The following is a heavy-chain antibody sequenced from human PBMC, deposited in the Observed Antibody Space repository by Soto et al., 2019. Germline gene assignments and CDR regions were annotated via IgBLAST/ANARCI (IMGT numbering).Heavy chain of an antibody. V-gene: IGHV1-58*01. Sequence: GASVKVSCKASGFTFTSSAVQWVRQARGQRLEWIGWIVVGSGNTNYAQKFQERVTITRDMSKSTAYMELSSLRSEDTAVYYCAEATPNINYGMDVWGQGTTVTVSS. CDR1: GFTFTSSA. CDR3: AEATPNINYGMDV. D-gene: IGHD2-15*01. J-gene: IGHJ6*02. CDR2: IVVGSGNT.